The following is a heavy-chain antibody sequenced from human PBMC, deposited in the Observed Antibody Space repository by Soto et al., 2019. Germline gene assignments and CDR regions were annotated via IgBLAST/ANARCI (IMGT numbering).Heavy chain of an antibody. Sequence: ASVKVSCKASGGTFSSYTISWVRQAPGQGLEWMGWISAYNGNTNYAQKLQGRVTMTTDTSTSTAYMELRSLRSDDTAVYYCARSEQLEPNWFDPWGQGTLVTVSS. V-gene: IGHV1-18*01. D-gene: IGHD1-1*01. CDR1: GGTFSSYT. CDR3: ARSEQLEPNWFDP. CDR2: ISAYNGNT. J-gene: IGHJ5*02.